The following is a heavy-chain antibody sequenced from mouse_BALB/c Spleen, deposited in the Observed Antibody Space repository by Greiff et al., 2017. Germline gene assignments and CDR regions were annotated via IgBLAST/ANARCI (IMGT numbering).Heavy chain of an antibody. Sequence: EVQLVESGPGLVKPSQSLSLTCTVTGYSITSDYAWNWIRQFPGNKLEWMGYISYSGSTSYNPSLKSRISITRDTSKNQFFLQLNSVTTEDTATYYCARGGSAMDYWGQGTSVTVSS. CDR2: ISYSGST. J-gene: IGHJ4*01. CDR1: GYSITSDYA. CDR3: ARGGSAMDY. V-gene: IGHV3-2*02.